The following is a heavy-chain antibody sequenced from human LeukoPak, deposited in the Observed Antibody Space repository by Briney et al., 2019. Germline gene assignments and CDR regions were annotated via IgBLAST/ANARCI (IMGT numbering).Heavy chain of an antibody. CDR3: ARGPINVIAAGDWYFDL. J-gene: IGHJ2*01. CDR1: GFTFSSYA. V-gene: IGHV3-23*01. CDR2: ISGNGGNT. Sequence: GRSLRLSCAASGFTFSSYAMNWVRQAPGRGLEWVSGISGNGGNTYFADSVKGRFTISRDNSKNTLYLQMNSLRGDDTAVYYCARGPINVIAAGDWYFDLWGRGTLVTVSS. D-gene: IGHD6-13*01.